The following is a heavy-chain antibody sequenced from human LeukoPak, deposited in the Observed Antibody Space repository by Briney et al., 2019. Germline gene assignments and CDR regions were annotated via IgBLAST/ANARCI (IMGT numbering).Heavy chain of an antibody. V-gene: IGHV3-21*01. Sequence: GGSLRLSCAASGFTFSSYAMHWVRQAPGKGLEWVSSISSSSSYIYYADSVKGRFTISRDNAKNSLYLQMNSLRAEDTAVYYCARDMIVGANPFDYWGQGTLVTVSS. J-gene: IGHJ4*02. CDR3: ARDMIVGANPFDY. D-gene: IGHD1-26*01. CDR2: ISSSSSYI. CDR1: GFTFSSYA.